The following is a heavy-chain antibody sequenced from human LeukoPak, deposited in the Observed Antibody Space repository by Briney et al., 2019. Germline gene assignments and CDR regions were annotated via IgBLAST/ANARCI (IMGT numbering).Heavy chain of an antibody. V-gene: IGHV4-59*08. CDR2: VYYSGST. Sequence: SETLSLTCTVSGGSISTYYWSWIRQPPGKGLEWIGNVYYSGSTNYNPSLKSRVTMSVDTSKNQFSLKLSSVTAADTAVYYCARLGLRITMIVVAEPDYFDYWGQGTLVTVSS. CDR3: ARLGLRITMIVVAEPDYFDY. CDR1: GGSISTYY. J-gene: IGHJ4*02. D-gene: IGHD3-22*01.